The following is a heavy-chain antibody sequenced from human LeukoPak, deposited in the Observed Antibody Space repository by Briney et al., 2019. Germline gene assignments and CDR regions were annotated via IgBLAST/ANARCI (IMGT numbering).Heavy chain of an antibody. CDR2: INPNSGGT. J-gene: IGHJ6*02. CDR3: ARARITMVRGSRYGMDV. D-gene: IGHD3-10*01. Sequence: ASVKVSCKASGYTFTGYYMHWVRQAPGQGIEWMGWINPNSGGTNYAQKFQGRVTMTRDTSISTAYMELSRLGSDDTAVYYCARARITMVRGSRYGMDVWGQGTTVTVSS. V-gene: IGHV1-2*02. CDR1: GYTFTGYY.